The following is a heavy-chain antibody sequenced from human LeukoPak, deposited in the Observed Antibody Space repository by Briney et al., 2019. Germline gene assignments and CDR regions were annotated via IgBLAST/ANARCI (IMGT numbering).Heavy chain of an antibody. V-gene: IGHV3-74*01. CDR1: GFTFSSYW. D-gene: IGHD6-13*01. CDR3: ARDEYSSSWDY. Sequence: GGSLRLSCAASGFTFSSYWMHWVRQAPGKGLVWVSRINTDGSSTSYADSVKGRFTISRDNAKNTLYLQMNSLRAEDTAVYYCARDEYSSSWDYWGQGTLVTVSS. CDR2: INTDGSST. J-gene: IGHJ4*02.